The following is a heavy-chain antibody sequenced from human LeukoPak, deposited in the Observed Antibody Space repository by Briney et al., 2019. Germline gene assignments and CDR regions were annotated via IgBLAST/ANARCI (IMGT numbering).Heavy chain of an antibody. CDR3: AKLRGYCSSTSCYGAFDY. Sequence: PGGSLRLSCVASGFTFNNYAMHWVRQASGKGLEWVSAISGSGGSTYYADSVKGRFTISRDNSKNTLYLQMNSLRAEDTAVYYCAKLRGYCSSTSCYGAFDYWGQGTLVTVSS. D-gene: IGHD2-2*01. J-gene: IGHJ4*02. CDR2: ISGSGGST. CDR1: GFTFNNYA. V-gene: IGHV3-23*01.